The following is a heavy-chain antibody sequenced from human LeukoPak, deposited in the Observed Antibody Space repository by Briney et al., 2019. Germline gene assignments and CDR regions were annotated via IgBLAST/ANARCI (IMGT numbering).Heavy chain of an antibody. Sequence: SETLSLTCTVSGGSVSSGSYYWSWIRQPPGKGLEWIGYIYYSGSTNYNPSLKSRVTISVDTSKNQFSLKLSSVTAADTAVYYCAREAVAGTRGYWGQGTLVTVSS. D-gene: IGHD6-19*01. J-gene: IGHJ4*02. CDR1: GGSVSSGSYY. V-gene: IGHV4-61*01. CDR3: AREAVAGTRGY. CDR2: IYYSGST.